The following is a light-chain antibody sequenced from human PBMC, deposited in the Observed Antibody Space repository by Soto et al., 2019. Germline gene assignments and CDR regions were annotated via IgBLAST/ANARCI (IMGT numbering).Light chain of an antibody. CDR3: QQYDRYPLT. V-gene: IGKV1-5*01. J-gene: IGKJ4*01. CDR2: DVS. Sequence: DIQMAQSPSTLSAAVGDRVTITCRASQSISGCLAWYQQKPGKAPKFLIYDVSTLESGVPSRFSGSGSGTEFTLMITGLQPDDFATYYCQQYDRYPLTFGGGTKVAIK. CDR1: QSISGC.